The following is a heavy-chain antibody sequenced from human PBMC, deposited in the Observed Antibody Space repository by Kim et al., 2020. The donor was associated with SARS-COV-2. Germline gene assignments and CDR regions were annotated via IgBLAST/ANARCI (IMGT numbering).Heavy chain of an antibody. D-gene: IGHD6-19*01. V-gene: IGHV3-23*03. CDR3: AKGELGASGWYYFDY. Sequence: GGSLRLSCAASGFTFSTYAMSWVRQAPGKGLEWVSVIYGGGSSTYYADSVKGRFTISRDNSKNTLYLQMNSLRAEDTALYYCAKGELGASGWYYFDYWGQGTLVTVSS. CDR1: GFTFSTYA. CDR2: IYGGGSST. J-gene: IGHJ4*02.